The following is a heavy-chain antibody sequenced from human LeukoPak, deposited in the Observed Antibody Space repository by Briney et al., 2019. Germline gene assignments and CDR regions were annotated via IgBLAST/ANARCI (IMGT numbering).Heavy chain of an antibody. V-gene: IGHV3-30*03. CDR1: GFTFSNYG. CDR3: ARDLSPVVRASPMGY. CDR2: ISLDGFDQ. D-gene: IGHD3-10*01. J-gene: IGHJ4*02. Sequence: GGSLRLSCAASGFTFSNYGMHWVRQAPGKGLEWVAVISLDGFDQYYGDSVKGRFTISSDTSKNTLYLQMNSLRAEDTAVYYCARDLSPVVRASPMGYWGQGTLVTVSS.